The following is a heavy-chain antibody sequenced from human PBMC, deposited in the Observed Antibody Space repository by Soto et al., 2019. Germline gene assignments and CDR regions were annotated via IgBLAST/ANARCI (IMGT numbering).Heavy chain of an antibody. J-gene: IGHJ4*02. V-gene: IGHV3-23*01. CDR2: ISGSGGST. Sequence: EVQLLESGGGLVQPGGSLRLSCAASGFTFSSYAMSWVRQAPGKGLEWVSAISGSGGSTYYADSVKGRFTISRDNSKNTLYLQMHSLRAEDTAVYYCATTGVEWFGEFPPDFDYWGQGTLVTVSS. CDR3: ATTGVEWFGEFPPDFDY. D-gene: IGHD3-10*01. CDR1: GFTFSSYA.